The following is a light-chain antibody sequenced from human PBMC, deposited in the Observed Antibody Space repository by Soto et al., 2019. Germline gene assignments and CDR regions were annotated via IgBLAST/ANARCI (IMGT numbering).Light chain of an antibody. J-gene: IGKJ3*01. CDR2: GAS. CDR1: QSVGSD. V-gene: IGKV3-15*01. Sequence: EIVMTQSPATLSVSPGEGATLSCRANQSVGSDLAWYQQKPGQAPRLLIYGASTRATGIPARFSGSGSGTDFTLTISSLEPEDFAVYYCQQRSLFGPGTKVDIK. CDR3: QQRSL.